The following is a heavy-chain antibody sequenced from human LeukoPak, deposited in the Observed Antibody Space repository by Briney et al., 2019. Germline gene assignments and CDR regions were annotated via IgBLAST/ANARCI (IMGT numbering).Heavy chain of an antibody. J-gene: IGHJ5*02. CDR1: GFTFTTYW. D-gene: IGHD6-6*01. CDR3: ARGSSSSGFDP. V-gene: IGHV3-7*01. Sequence: GGSLRLSCAASGFTFTTYWISWVRQAPGKGLEWVANINQDGSEKYFVDSVKGRFTISRDNAKNSLYLQMNSLRAEDTAVYYCARGSSSSGFDPWGQGTLVTVSS. CDR2: INQDGSEK.